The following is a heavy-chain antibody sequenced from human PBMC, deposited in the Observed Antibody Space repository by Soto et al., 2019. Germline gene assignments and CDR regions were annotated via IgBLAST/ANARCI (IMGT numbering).Heavy chain of an antibody. D-gene: IGHD2-15*01. CDR1: GYSFDTFG. V-gene: IGHV1-18*01. J-gene: IGHJ2*01. CDR2: ISIEKGDT. Sequence: QVQVVQSGAEVKKPGASVKVACKASGYSFDTFGMSWVRQAPGQGLEWMGWISIEKGDTNSAQKFEDSVTMTTDTSTSTAYMELRRLISDDTAVYYCARCYCSVGSCFTCWHFDLWGRGTLGTVSS. CDR3: ARCYCSVGSCFTCWHFDL.